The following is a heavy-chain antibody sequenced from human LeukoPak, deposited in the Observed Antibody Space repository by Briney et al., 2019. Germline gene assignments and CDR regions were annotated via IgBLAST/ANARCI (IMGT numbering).Heavy chain of an antibody. CDR3: ARVPLSGYSYGWFDY. CDR2: IYYSGST. D-gene: IGHD5-18*01. J-gene: IGHJ4*02. CDR1: GGSISSFY. Sequence: SETLSLTRTVSGGSISSFYWGWIRQPPGKGLEWIGYIYYSGSTNYNPSLKSRVTISVDTSKNQFSLKLNSVTAADTAVYYCARVPLSGYSYGWFDYWGQGTLVTVSS. V-gene: IGHV4-59*01.